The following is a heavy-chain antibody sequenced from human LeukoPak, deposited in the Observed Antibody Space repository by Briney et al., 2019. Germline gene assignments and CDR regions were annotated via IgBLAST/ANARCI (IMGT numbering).Heavy chain of an antibody. J-gene: IGHJ6*03. D-gene: IGHD5-24*01. Sequence: SETLSLTCAVYGGSFSGYYWSWIRQPPGRGLEWIGEINHSGSTNYNPSLKSRVTISVDTSKNQFSLKLSSVTAADTAVYYCARQEIALLGSMDVWGKGTTVTISS. V-gene: IGHV4-34*01. CDR3: ARQEIALLGSMDV. CDR2: INHSGST. CDR1: GGSFSGYY.